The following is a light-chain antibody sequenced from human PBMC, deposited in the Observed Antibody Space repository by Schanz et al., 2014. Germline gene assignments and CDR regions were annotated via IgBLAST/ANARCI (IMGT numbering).Light chain of an antibody. CDR1: QSVTNNF. Sequence: ENVLTQSPGTLSLSPGERATLSCRASQSVTNNFLAWYQQKPGQAPTLLIYGASSRATGIPDRFSGSGSGTDFTLTISRLEPEDFAVYYCQQFGSSPPVYTFGQGTRVEIK. CDR3: QQFGSSPPVYT. CDR2: GAS. J-gene: IGKJ2*01. V-gene: IGKV3-20*01.